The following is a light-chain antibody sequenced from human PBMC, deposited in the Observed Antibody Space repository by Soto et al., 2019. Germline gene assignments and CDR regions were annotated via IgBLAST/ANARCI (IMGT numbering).Light chain of an antibody. CDR2: ATF. J-gene: IGKJ2*01. CDR1: ESISRY. V-gene: IGKV1-39*01. Sequence: DIQMTQSPSSLSASIGDRVTITCWASESISRYLNWYQQKPGTARKLLIHATFGVQSGVPSTFSCSGSGTDFTLTISRLRPEDFATYYCQQSYSTPYTFGQGTKLEIK. CDR3: QQSYSTPYT.